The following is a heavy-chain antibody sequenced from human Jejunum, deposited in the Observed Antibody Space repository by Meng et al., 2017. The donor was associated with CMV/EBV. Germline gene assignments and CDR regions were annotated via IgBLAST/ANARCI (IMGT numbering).Heavy chain of an antibody. V-gene: IGHV3-74*03. J-gene: IGHJ4*02. CDR3: ARGAGGFDQ. Sequence: CAGSGLHFGTYWMQWVSQAPGKGLGWVSHINNDGSTTTYAASVKGRFTISRDNAKNTLYLQMNSLRVEDTAVYYCARGAGGFDQWGQGALVTVSS. CDR2: INNDGSTT. D-gene: IGHD3-10*01. CDR1: GLHFGTYW.